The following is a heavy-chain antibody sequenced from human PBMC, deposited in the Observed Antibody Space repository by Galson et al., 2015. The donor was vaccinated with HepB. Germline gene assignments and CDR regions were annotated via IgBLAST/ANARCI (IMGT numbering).Heavy chain of an antibody. J-gene: IGHJ6*03. CDR1: GGTFSSYA. D-gene: IGHD2-21*01. CDR2: IIPIFGTA. V-gene: IGHV1-69*13. Sequence: SVKVSCKASGGTFSSYAISWVRQAPGQGLEWMGGIIPIFGTANYAQKFQGRVTITADESTSTAYMELSSLRSEDTAVYYCAREGRGGPLRGGLWYYYYMDVWGKGTTVTVSS. CDR3: AREGRGGPLRGGLWYYYYMDV.